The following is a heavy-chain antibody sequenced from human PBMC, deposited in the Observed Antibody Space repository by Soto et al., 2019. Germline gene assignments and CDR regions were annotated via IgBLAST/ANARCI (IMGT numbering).Heavy chain of an antibody. CDR1: GGIGSNYA. CDR2: IVPKFGTS. J-gene: IGHJ5*02. Sequence: QEHLVQSGAEVKKPGSSVKVSCRASGGIGSNYAISWVRQAPGQGLEWMGGIVPKFGTSNYAQRFKGRVTLSVDKSTNSVYMELSSLRSQDTAIYYCAREMASGYSRTWFDPWGQGTLVTVSS. V-gene: IGHV1-69*06. D-gene: IGHD2-15*01. CDR3: AREMASGYSRTWFDP.